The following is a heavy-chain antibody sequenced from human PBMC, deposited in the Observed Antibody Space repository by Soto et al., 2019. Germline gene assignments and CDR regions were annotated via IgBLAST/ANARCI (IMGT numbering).Heavy chain of an antibody. CDR2: IKQDGSDK. D-gene: IGHD3-22*01. Sequence: GGSLRLSCAASGFTFSSYWMSWVRQAPGKGLEWVANIKQDGSDKYYVDSVKGRFTISRDNAKNSLYLQMNSLRAEDTAVYYCARGGDYYYDSSGSFDYWGQGTLVTVSS. CDR1: GFTFSSYW. V-gene: IGHV3-7*03. J-gene: IGHJ4*02. CDR3: ARGGDYYYDSSGSFDY.